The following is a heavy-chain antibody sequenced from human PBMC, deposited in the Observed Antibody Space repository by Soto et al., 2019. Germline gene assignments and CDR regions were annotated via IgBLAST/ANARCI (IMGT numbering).Heavy chain of an antibody. CDR2: IIPIFGTA. Sequence: QVQLVQSGAEVKKPGSSVKVYCKASGGTFSSYAISWVRQAPGQGLEWMGGIIPIFGTANYAHKFQGRVTITADESTSTADMALSSLRSEDTAVYYCARGGVGATPYAYYGMDVWGQGTTVTVSA. CDR3: ARGGVGATPYAYYGMDV. J-gene: IGHJ6*01. CDR1: GGTFSSYA. V-gene: IGHV1-69*12. D-gene: IGHD1-26*01.